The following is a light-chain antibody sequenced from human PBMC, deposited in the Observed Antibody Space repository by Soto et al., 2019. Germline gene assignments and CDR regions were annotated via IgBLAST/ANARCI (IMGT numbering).Light chain of an antibody. V-gene: IGKV3-11*01. J-gene: IGKJ4*01. Sequence: EIVMTQSPATLSVSPGERATLSCRASQSINRHLAWYRQKPGQAPRLLIYDASNRATGIPARFSGSGSGTDFTLTIRSLEPEDFGVYYCKQRSNWPPVTFGGGTK. CDR1: QSINRH. CDR2: DAS. CDR3: KQRSNWPPVT.